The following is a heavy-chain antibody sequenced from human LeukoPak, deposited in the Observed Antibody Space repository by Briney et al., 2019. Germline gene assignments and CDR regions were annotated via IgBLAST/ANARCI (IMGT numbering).Heavy chain of an antibody. Sequence: QAGGSLRLSCAASGLTFSGHALSWVRQAPGKGLEWVSVISGSGDSTHYADSVRGRFIISRDNSKNTLYLQMESLRAEDTAVYYCAKDYWEWPRVNWGQGTLVTVPS. CDR3: AKDYWEWPRVN. CDR2: ISGSGDST. J-gene: IGHJ4*02. V-gene: IGHV3-23*01. CDR1: GLTFSGHA. D-gene: IGHD3-3*01.